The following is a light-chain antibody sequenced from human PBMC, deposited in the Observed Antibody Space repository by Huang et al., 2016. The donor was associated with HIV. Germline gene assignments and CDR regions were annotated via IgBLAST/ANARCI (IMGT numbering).Light chain of an antibody. CDR3: QQYYSSPFT. Sequence: DIVMTQSPHSLSVSLGETATINYKSSQSILYSSTDNSYLAWYHQKPGQPPKLLIYWAYTRETGVPDRFSGSGSGTDFTLTISSLQAEDVAVYYCQQYYSSPFTFGHGTKVDIK. V-gene: IGKV4-1*01. J-gene: IGKJ3*01. CDR1: QSILYSSTDNSY. CDR2: WAY.